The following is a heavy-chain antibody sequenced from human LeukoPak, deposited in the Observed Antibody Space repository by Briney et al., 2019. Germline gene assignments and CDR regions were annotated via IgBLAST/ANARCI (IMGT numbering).Heavy chain of an antibody. V-gene: IGHV4-61*02. CDR1: GGSISSGSYY. J-gene: IGHJ3*02. D-gene: IGHD6-6*01. CDR2: IYTSGST. CDR3: ARDRPEQLAWAFDI. Sequence: PSETLSLTCTVSGGSISSGSYYWSWIRQPAGKGLEWIGRIYTSGSTNYNPSLKSRVTISVDTSKNQFSLKLSSVTAADTAVYYCARDRPEQLAWAFDIWGQGTMVTVSS.